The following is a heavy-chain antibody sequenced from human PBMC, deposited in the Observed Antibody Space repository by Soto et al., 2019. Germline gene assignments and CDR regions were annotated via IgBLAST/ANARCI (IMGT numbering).Heavy chain of an antibody. CDR1: GGSISSGGYY. CDR2: IYYSGST. J-gene: IGHJ6*02. D-gene: IGHD4-17*01. Sequence: SETLSLTCTVSGGSISSGGYYWSWIRQHPGKGLERIGYIYYSGSTYYNPSLKSRVTISVDTSKNQFSLKLSSVTAADTAVYYCAREDYGGNSEGMDVWGQGTTVTVSS. CDR3: AREDYGGNSEGMDV. V-gene: IGHV4-31*03.